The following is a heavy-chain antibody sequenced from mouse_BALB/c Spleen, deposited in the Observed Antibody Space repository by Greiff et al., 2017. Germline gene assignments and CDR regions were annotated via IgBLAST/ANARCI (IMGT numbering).Heavy chain of an antibody. CDR3: AREGKITTVVAPMDY. J-gene: IGHJ4*01. CDR1: GFTFSSYG. CDR2: ISSGGSYT. D-gene: IGHD1-1*01. V-gene: IGHV5-6*01. Sequence: EVHLVESGGDLVKPGGSLKLSCAASGFTFSSYGMSWVRQTPDKRLEWVATISSGGSYTYYPDSVKGRFTISRDNAKNTLYLQMSSLKSEDTAMYYCAREGKITTVVAPMDYWGQGTSVTVSS.